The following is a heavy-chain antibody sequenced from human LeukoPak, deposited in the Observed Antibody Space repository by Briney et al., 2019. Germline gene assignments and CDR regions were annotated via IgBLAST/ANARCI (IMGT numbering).Heavy chain of an antibody. CDR2: IYHSGST. Sequence: SETLSLTCTVSGYSISSGYYWGWIRQPPGKGLEWIGSIYHSGSTYYNPSLKSRVTISVDTSKNQFSLKLSSVTAADTAVYYCARTVGATRLDVWGKGTTVTISS. D-gene: IGHD1-26*01. J-gene: IGHJ6*04. CDR3: ARTVGATRLDV. CDR1: GYSISSGYY. V-gene: IGHV4-38-2*02.